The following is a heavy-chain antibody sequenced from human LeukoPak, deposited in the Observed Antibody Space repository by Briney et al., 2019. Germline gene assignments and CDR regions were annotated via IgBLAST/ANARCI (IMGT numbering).Heavy chain of an antibody. V-gene: IGHV3-48*04. Sequence: PGGSSRLSCVASGYSFSTYSMNWVRQAPGKGLEWISYISGSGGTMFYADSVKGRFTISRDNAKRSLYLHMTSLRADDTAVYYCARGGGSSWGALDYWSQGTLVTVSS. CDR3: ARGGGSSWGALDY. J-gene: IGHJ4*02. D-gene: IGHD3-16*01. CDR1: GYSFSTYS. CDR2: ISGSGGTM.